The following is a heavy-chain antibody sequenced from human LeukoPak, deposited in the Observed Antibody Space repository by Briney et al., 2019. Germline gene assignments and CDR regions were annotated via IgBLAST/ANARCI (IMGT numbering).Heavy chain of an antibody. CDR3: ARGHIFGVVRNAFDI. CDR2: ISSSSSYI. J-gene: IGHJ3*02. Sequence: GGSLRLSCAASGSTFSSYSMNWVRQAPGKGLEWVSSISSSSSYIYYADLVKGRFTISRDNAKNSLYLQMNSLRAEDAAVYYCARGHIFGVVRNAFDIWGQGTMVTVSS. D-gene: IGHD3-3*01. CDR1: GSTFSSYS. V-gene: IGHV3-21*01.